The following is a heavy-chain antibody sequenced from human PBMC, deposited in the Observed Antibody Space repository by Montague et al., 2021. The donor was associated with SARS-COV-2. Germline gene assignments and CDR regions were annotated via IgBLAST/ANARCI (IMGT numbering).Heavy chain of an antibody. CDR2: IYYGGST. V-gene: IGHV4-39*01. CDR3: ARREDYYGSGSYPN. D-gene: IGHD3-10*01. Sequence: SETLSLTCTVSGGSISSSSYYWGWIRQPPGKGLEWIGSIYYGGSTYYNPSLKSRVTISVDTSKNQFSLKLSSVTAADTAVYYCARREDYYGSGSYPNWGQGTLVTVSS. CDR1: GGSISSSSYY. J-gene: IGHJ4*02.